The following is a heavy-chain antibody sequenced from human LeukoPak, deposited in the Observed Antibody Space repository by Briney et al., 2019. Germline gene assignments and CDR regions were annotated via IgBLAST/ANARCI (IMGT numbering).Heavy chain of an antibody. CDR1: GGSISSSSYY. Sequence: SETLSLTCTVSGGSISSSSYYWGWIRQPPGKGLEWIGSMFYGGSTYYSPSLKSRVTISVDTSKNQFSLKLSSVTAADTAVYYCARDGATAAGTGYGMDVWGQGTTVTVSS. CDR2: MFYGGST. D-gene: IGHD6-13*01. J-gene: IGHJ6*02. V-gene: IGHV4-39*07. CDR3: ARDGATAAGTGYGMDV.